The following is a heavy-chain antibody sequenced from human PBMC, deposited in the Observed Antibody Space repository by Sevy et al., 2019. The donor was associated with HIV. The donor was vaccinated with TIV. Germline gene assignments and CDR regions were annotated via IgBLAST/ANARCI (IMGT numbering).Heavy chain of an antibody. V-gene: IGHV4-59*12. CDR1: GGSISSYY. CDR2: IYYSGST. D-gene: IGHD4-17*01. J-gene: IGHJ6*02. Sequence: SETLSLTCTVSGGSISSYYWSWIRQPPGKGLEWIGYIYYSGSTNYNPSLKSRVTISVDTSKNQFSLKLSSVTAADTAVYHCARLDGDYDYYYGMDVWGQGTTVTVSS. CDR3: ARLDGDYDYYYGMDV.